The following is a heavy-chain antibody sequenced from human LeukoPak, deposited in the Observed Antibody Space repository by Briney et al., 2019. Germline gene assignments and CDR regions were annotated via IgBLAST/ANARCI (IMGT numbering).Heavy chain of an antibody. D-gene: IGHD2-21*02. J-gene: IGHJ4*02. Sequence: GGTLRLSCAASGFTFRSYVMSWVRQAPGKGLEWVANIKPDGSEKYYVDSVKGRFTISRDNAKNSLFLQMNSLRAEDTATYYCTRDFGSGVVVTAIVDWGQGTLVTVSS. CDR1: GFTFRSYV. CDR2: IKPDGSEK. CDR3: TRDFGSGVVVTAIVD. V-gene: IGHV3-7*01.